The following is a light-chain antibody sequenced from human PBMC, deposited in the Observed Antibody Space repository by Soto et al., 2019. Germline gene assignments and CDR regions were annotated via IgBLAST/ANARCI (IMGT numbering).Light chain of an antibody. CDR2: GAS. CDR3: QQYYNWPPLT. Sequence: EIVLTQSPGTLSLSPGERATLSCMASQSVSYYLAWYQQKPGQAPRLLIYGASSRATGIPDRFSGSGSGTEFTLTIRSLQSEDFAVYYCQQYYNWPPLTCGGGTKGDIK. J-gene: IGKJ4*01. CDR1: QSVSYY. V-gene: IGKV3D-15*01.